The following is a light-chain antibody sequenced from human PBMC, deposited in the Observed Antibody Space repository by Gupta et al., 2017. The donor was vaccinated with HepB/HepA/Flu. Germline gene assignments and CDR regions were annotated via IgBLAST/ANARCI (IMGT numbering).Light chain of an antibody. CDR3: GTWDTSLNTVV. J-gene: IGLJ2*01. Sequence: QSVLTQPPSVSAAPGQTVTISCSGSTSNIGKNYVSWYQHFPGGAPQLLISQNDKRPSGIPDRFSGSKSGTSATLAITGLQTGDEADYHCGTWDTSLNTVVFGGGTKLTVL. V-gene: IGLV1-51*02. CDR1: TSNIGKNY. CDR2: QND.